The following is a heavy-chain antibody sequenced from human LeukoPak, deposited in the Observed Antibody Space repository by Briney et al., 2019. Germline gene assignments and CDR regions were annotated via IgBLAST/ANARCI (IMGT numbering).Heavy chain of an antibody. CDR1: GGTFSSYA. CDR2: IIPIFCTA. V-gene: IGHV1-69*06. J-gene: IGHJ4*02. CDR3: ARAGTDYDILTGYWVY. Sequence: GASVKVSCKASGGTFSSYAISWVRQAPGQGLEWMGGIIPIFCTANYAQKFQGRVTITADKSTSTAYMELSSLRSEDTAVYYCARAGTDYDILTGYWVYWGQGTLVTVSS. D-gene: IGHD3-9*01.